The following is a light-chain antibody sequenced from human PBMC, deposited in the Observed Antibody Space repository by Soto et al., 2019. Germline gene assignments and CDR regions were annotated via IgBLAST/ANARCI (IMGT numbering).Light chain of an antibody. V-gene: IGLV1-47*02. J-gene: IGLJ3*02. Sequence: QSALTQPASVSGSPGQSITISCAGTSSDVGSHPLVSWYQQHPGKAPKLLIYTNNQRPSGVPDRFSGSKSGTSASLAISGLRSEDEAEYYCAVWDDSLSGWVFGGGTKLTVL. CDR2: TNN. CDR1: SSDVGSHPL. CDR3: AVWDDSLSGWV.